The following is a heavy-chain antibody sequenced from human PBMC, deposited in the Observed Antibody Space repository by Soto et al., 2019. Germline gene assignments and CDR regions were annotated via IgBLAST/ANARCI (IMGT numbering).Heavy chain of an antibody. CDR1: GYTFTSYD. V-gene: IGHV1-8*01. D-gene: IGHD2-15*01. CDR2: MNPNSGNT. CDR3: ARGGRWSGRIDNWFDP. Sequence: QVPLVQSGAEVKKPGASVKVSCKASGYTFTSYDINWVRQATGQGLEWMGWMNPNSGNTGYAQKFQGRVTMTRNTSISTAYMELSSLRSEDTAVYYCARGGRWSGRIDNWFDPWGQGTLVTVSS. J-gene: IGHJ5*02.